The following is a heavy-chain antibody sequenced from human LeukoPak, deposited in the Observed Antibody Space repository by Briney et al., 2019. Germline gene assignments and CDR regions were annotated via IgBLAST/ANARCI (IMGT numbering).Heavy chain of an antibody. CDR2: INHSGST. Sequence: SETLSLTCAVYGGSFSGYYWSWIRQPPGKGLEWIGEINHSGSTNYNPSLKSRVTISVDTSKNQFSLKLSSVTAADTAVYYCAREVSLGSYFDSWGQGTPVTVSS. V-gene: IGHV4-34*01. CDR3: AREVSLGSYFDS. CDR1: GGSFSGYY. J-gene: IGHJ4*02. D-gene: IGHD3-16*01.